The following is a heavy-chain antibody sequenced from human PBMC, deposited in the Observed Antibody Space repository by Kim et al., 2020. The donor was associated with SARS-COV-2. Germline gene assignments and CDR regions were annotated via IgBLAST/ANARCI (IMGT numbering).Heavy chain of an antibody. CDR3: AKDQTLHWFDP. J-gene: IGHJ5*02. CDR1: GFTFSNNA. Sequence: GGYLRLSCAASGFTFSNNAMTWVRQTPGKGLEWVSTINSNDNTYYADSVKGRFTISRDNSENTLYLQMNSLRAEDTAVYFCAKDQTLHWFDPWGQGTLVTVSS. CDR2: INSNDNT. V-gene: IGHV3-23*01.